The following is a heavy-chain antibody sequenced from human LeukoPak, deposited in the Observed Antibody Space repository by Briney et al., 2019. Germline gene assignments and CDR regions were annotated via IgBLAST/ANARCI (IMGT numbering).Heavy chain of an antibody. J-gene: IGHJ4*02. D-gene: IGHD2-8*01. CDR3: ARDPRGVLMPYPGLDY. CDR2: ISAYNGNT. V-gene: IGHV1-18*01. Sequence: ASVKVSCKASGYTFTSYGISWVRHAPGQGLEWMGWISAYNGNTNYAQKLQGRVTMTTDTSTSTAYMELRSLRSDDTAVYYCARDPRGVLMPYPGLDYWGQGTLVTVSS. CDR1: GYTFTSYG.